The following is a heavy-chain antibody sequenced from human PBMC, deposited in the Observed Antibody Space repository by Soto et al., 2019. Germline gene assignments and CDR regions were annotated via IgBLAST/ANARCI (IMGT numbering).Heavy chain of an antibody. Sequence: GGSLRLSCAASGFTFSNAWMSWVRQAPGKGLEWVGRIKSKTDGGTTDYAGPVKGRFTISRDDSKNTLYLQMNSLKTEDTAVYYCTTDLGTQLPPWDIVVVPASGWGQGTMVTVSS. CDR1: GFTFSNAW. CDR2: IKSKTDGGTT. D-gene: IGHD2-2*01. V-gene: IGHV3-15*01. J-gene: IGHJ3*01. CDR3: TTDLGTQLPPWDIVVVPASG.